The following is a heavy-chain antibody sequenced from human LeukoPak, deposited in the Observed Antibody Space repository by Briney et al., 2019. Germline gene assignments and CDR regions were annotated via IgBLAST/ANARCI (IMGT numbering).Heavy chain of an antibody. Sequence: GGSLRLSCAASGFTFSSYAMHWVRQAPGKGLEWVAVISYDGSNKYYADSVKGRFTISRDNSKNTLYLQMNSLRGEDTAVYYCASGYCSSTSCYAVPYWGQGTLVTVSS. CDR3: ASGYCSSTSCYAVPY. CDR2: ISYDGSNK. J-gene: IGHJ4*02. D-gene: IGHD2-2*01. CDR1: GFTFSSYA. V-gene: IGHV3-30*04.